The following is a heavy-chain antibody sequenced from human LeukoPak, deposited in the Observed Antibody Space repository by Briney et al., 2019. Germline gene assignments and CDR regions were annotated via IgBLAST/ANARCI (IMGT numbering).Heavy chain of an antibody. CDR2: IKRDGNEK. V-gene: IGHV3-7*01. D-gene: IGHD3-10*01. Sequence: GGSLRLSCAASGFPFTSYAIHWVRQAPGKGLEWVANIKRDGNEKNYVDSVRGRFSISRDNAKNSLYLQMDSLRAEDTAVYYCAKEGAYPIITYDSWGQGALVTVSS. CDR3: AKEGAYPIITYDS. J-gene: IGHJ5*01. CDR1: GFPFTSYA.